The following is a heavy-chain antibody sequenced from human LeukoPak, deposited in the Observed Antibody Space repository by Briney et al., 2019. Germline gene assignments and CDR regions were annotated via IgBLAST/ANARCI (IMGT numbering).Heavy chain of an antibody. D-gene: IGHD6-19*01. V-gene: IGHV3-30-3*01. J-gene: IGHJ5*02. CDR2: ISYDGSNK. Sequence: GGALRLSCAASGFTFSSYVMHWVRQAPGKGLEGVAVISYDGSNKYFADSVKGRFTISRDNSKNTLYLQMNSLRAEDTAVYYCARDSGSSGWYPDHWGQGTLVTVSS. CDR1: GFTFSSYV. CDR3: ARDSGSSGWYPDH.